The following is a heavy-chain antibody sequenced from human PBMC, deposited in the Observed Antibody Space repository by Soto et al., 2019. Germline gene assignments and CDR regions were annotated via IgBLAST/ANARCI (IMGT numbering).Heavy chain of an antibody. CDR2: INHSGST. V-gene: IGHV4-34*01. CDR1: GGSFSGYY. J-gene: IGHJ6*02. Sequence: ETLSLTCAVYGGSFSGYYWSWIRQPPGKGLEWIGEINHSGSTNYNPSLKSRVTISVDTSKNQFSLKLSSATAADTAVYYCARGPVVPAARAYYYYYYGMDGWGQGTTVTVSS. CDR3: ARGPVVPAARAYYYYYYGMDG. D-gene: IGHD2-2*01.